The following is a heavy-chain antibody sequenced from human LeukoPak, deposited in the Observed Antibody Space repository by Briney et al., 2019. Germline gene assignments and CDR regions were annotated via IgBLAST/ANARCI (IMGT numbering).Heavy chain of an antibody. CDR1: GYSFTTYY. CDR3: ARTSRTVRINWFDP. J-gene: IGHJ5*02. V-gene: IGHV1-46*01. Sequence: ASVKVSCKASGYSFTTYYIHWVRQAPGQGLEWMGMINPRGGSTSYAQKFQGRLTMTRDTSTGTVYMELSSLRSEDTAVYYCARTSRTVRINWFDPWGRGTLVTVSS. D-gene: IGHD1-14*01. CDR2: INPRGGST.